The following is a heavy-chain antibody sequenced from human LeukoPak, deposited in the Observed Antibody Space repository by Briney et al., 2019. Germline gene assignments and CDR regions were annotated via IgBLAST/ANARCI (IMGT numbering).Heavy chain of an antibody. D-gene: IGHD3-22*01. Sequence: GGSLRLSCAASGFTFSSYAMSWVRQAPGKGLEWVSAISGSGGSTYYADSVKGRFTISRDNSKNTLYLQMNSLRAEDTAVYYCAKDIYYYDTSGYGSDYWGQGTLVTVSS. CDR2: ISGSGGST. V-gene: IGHV3-23*01. CDR1: GFTFSSYA. J-gene: IGHJ4*02. CDR3: AKDIYYYDTSGYGSDY.